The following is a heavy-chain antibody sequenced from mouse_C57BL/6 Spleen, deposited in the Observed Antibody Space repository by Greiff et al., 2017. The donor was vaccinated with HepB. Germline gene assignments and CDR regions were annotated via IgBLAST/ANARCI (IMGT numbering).Heavy chain of an antibody. Sequence: EVKLVESGGGLVQPGGSLKLSCAASGFTFSDYYMYWVRQTPEKRLEWVAYISNGGGSTYYPDTVKGRFTISRDNAKNTLYLQMSRLKSEDTAMYYGARQGIGTFDYWGQGTTLTVSS. V-gene: IGHV5-12*01. CDR3: ARQGIGTFDY. CDR1: GFTFSDYY. D-gene: IGHD4-1*01. CDR2: ISNGGGST. J-gene: IGHJ2*01.